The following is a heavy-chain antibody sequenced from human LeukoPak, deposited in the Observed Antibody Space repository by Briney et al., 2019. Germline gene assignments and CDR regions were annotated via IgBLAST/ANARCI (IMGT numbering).Heavy chain of an antibody. CDR3: ERGHVPGSDRHWDY. V-gene: IGHV3-74*01. D-gene: IGHD3-10*01. CDR1: GFTFNSHW. CDR2: IKSDESEI. Sequence: QPGGSLRLSCAASGFTFNSHWMHWVRQVPGKGLVWVSRIKSDESEINYADFVKGRFTISRDNAKNTLYLQMNSLRAEDTAVYFCERGHVPGSDRHWDYWGQGTLVTVSA. J-gene: IGHJ4*02.